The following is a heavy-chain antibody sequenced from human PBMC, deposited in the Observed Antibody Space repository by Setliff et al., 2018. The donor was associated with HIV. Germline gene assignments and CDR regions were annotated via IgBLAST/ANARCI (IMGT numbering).Heavy chain of an antibody. V-gene: IGHV4-34*01. CDR1: GGSFSVDGYY. CDR2: INPTGSIT. J-gene: IGHJ4*02. Sequence: PSETLSLTCVVSGGSFSVDGYYWSWIRQSPGKGLEWIGQINPTGSITNYNPSFKSRVTISVETSRRQFSLSLTSMTAADTAMYYCAGPHHYFDFWGQ. CDR3: AGPHHYFDF.